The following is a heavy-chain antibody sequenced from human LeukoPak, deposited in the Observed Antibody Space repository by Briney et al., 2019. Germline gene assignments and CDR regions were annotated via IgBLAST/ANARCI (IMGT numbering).Heavy chain of an antibody. D-gene: IGHD3-22*01. J-gene: IGHJ4*02. CDR1: GFTFSSYA. V-gene: IGHV3-30*02. CDR3: AKEGYYYFDY. CDR2: IRYDGSNK. Sequence: GGSLRLSCAASGFTFSSYAMHWVRQAPGKGLEWVAFIRYDGSNKYYADSVKGRFTISRDNSKNTLYLQMNSLRAEDTAVYCCAKEGYYYFDYWGQGTLVTVSS.